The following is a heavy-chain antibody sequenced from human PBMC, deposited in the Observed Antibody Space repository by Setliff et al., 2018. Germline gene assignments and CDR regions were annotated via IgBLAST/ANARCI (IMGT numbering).Heavy chain of an antibody. J-gene: IGHJ4*02. CDR3: ASLPYYDSSGYSLSYY. D-gene: IGHD3-22*01. CDR2: IYYSGST. V-gene: IGHV4-39*01. CDR1: GGSFSSSSYY. Sequence: SETLSLTCTVSGGSFSSSSYYWGWIRQPPGKGLEWIGSIYYSGSTYYNPSLKSRVTISVDTSKNQFSLKLSSVTAADTAVYYCASLPYYDSSGYSLSYYWGQGTLVTVSS.